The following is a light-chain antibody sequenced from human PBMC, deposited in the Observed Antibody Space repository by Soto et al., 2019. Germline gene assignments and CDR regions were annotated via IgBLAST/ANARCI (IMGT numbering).Light chain of an antibody. V-gene: IGLV2-14*01. Sequence: QSALTQPASVSGSPGQSITISCTGTSSDVGGYNYVSWYQQHPGKAPKLMIYDVSNRPSGVSYRFSGSRSGNTASLTISGLQAEDEARYYCSSYTSSRTWVFGGGTKLTVL. CDR3: SSYTSSRTWV. CDR2: DVS. J-gene: IGLJ3*02. CDR1: SSDVGGYNY.